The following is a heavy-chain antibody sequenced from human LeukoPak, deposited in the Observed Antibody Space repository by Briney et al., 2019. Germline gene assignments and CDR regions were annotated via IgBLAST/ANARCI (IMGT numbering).Heavy chain of an antibody. V-gene: IGHV4-39*01. J-gene: IGHJ4*02. Sequence: SETLSLTCTVSGAFISRNFYYLGWIRQPPGKGLEWIGNIYHSGNTHYNPSLKSRVTISVDTSKNQFSLNLNSVTAADTAVYYCARWEMTTVTFDFWGQGTLVTVSS. CDR2: IYHSGNT. CDR1: GAFISRNFYY. D-gene: IGHD5-24*01. CDR3: ARWEMTTVTFDF.